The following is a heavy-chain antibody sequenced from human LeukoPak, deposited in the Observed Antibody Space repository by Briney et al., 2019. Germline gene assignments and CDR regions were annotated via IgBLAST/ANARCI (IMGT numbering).Heavy chain of an antibody. CDR2: INSDGSSI. CDR1: GFTFSSYW. D-gene: IGHD6-19*01. Sequence: PGGSLRLSCAASGFTFSSYWMHWVRQDPGKGLVWFSRINSDGSSITYADSVKGRFTISRDNAKNTLYLQMNSLGVEDTAVYYCVREGRVSGIDFDSWGQGTLVTV. J-gene: IGHJ4*02. V-gene: IGHV3-74*03. CDR3: VREGRVSGIDFDS.